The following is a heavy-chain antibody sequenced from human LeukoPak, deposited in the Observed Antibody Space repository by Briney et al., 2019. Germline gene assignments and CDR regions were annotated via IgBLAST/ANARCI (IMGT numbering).Heavy chain of an antibody. CDR3: ARAQRYFGAAGPSDS. Sequence: GGSLRLSCAASGFTFSYYWMTWVRQAPGKGLEWVANIKEDGSDTFYVDSVKGRFTISRDNAKNSLFLQMDSLRTDDTAVYYCARAQRYFGAAGPSDSWGQGTLVTVSS. CDR2: IKEDGSDT. V-gene: IGHV3-7*01. J-gene: IGHJ4*02. CDR1: GFTFSYYW. D-gene: IGHD6-13*01.